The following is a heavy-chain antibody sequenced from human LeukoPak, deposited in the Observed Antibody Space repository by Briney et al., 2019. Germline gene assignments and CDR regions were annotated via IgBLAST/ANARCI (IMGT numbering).Heavy chain of an antibody. CDR1: GYTFTGYY. V-gene: IGHV1-2*06. CDR2: INPNNGDT. Sequence: GASVKVSCKASGYTFTGYYIHWVRQAPGQGLEWMGRINPNNGDTNYAQKFQGRVTMTRDTSITTAYMELSSLTSDDTPVYFCAREQWDPWGQGILVTVSS. D-gene: IGHD6-19*01. J-gene: IGHJ5*02. CDR3: AREQWDP.